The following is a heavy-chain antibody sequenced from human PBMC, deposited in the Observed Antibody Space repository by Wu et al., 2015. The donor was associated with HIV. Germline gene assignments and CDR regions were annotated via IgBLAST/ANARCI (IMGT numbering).Heavy chain of an antibody. CDR3: AFTPPRRRDEVAHHLLYYFYFMDI. V-gene: IGHV1-69*12. J-gene: IGHJ6*03. Sequence: QVQLVQSGAEVRKPGSSVKVSCKASGGTFSGYAVSWLRQGPRQGLEWMGGIIPVFGLPKYSQRFEGRVTISADESTSTVYLELSSLRSEDTAIYYCAFTPPRRRDEVAHHLLYYFYFMDIWGTGTTVTVSS. D-gene: IGHD2-2*02. CDR1: GGTFSGYA. CDR2: IIPVFGLP.